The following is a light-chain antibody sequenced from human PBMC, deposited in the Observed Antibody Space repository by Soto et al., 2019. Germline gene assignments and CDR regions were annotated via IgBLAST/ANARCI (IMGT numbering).Light chain of an antibody. CDR2: GAS. CDR1: QSVNTK. J-gene: IGKJ2*01. CDR3: QQYNNWYT. V-gene: IGKV3-15*01. Sequence: ETVMTQSPATLSVSPGERATLSCRASQSVNTKLAWYQHKVGQAPRLLIYGASTRATGIPTRFSGSGSGTGFTLTISCLHSEDFAIYFCQQYNNWYTFGQGTKLEIK.